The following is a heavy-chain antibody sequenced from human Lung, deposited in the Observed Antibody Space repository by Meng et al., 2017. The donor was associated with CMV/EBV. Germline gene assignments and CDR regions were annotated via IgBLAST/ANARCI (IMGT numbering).Heavy chain of an antibody. CDR3: ARDGRGSRATRYVDYFDY. CDR1: GFTFSSYS. D-gene: IGHD2-2*01. V-gene: IGHV3-21*01. J-gene: IGHJ4*02. CDR2: ISSSSSYI. Sequence: GGSXRLXCAASGFTFSSYSMNWVRQAPGKGLEWVSSISSSSSYIYYADSVKGRFTISRDNAKNSLYLQMNSLRAEDTAVYYCARDGRGSRATRYVDYFDYWXQGTLVT.